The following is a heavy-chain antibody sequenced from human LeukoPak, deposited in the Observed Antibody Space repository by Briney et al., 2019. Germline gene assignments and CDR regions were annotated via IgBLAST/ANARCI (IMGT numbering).Heavy chain of an antibody. CDR3: GRDREWEEGLGWYWLDP. D-gene: IGHD6-19*01. Sequence: PSETLPLTCTVSGGSISSGSYYWSWIRQPAGKGLEWIGRIYTSGSNNYNPSLKSRVTISEDTSKNQFPLKLSSVTDEDTAGYYCGRDREWEEGLGWYWLDPWGQGTLVTVTS. J-gene: IGHJ5*02. CDR2: IYTSGSN. V-gene: IGHV4-61*02. CDR1: GGSISSGSYY.